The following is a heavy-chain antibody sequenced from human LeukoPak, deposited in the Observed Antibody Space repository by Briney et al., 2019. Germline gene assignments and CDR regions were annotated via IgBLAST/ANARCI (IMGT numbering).Heavy chain of an antibody. Sequence: SETLSLTCAVYGGSFSGYYWSWIRQPPGKGLEWIGEINHSGSTNYNPSLKSRVTISVDTSKNQFSLKLSSVTAADTAVYYCARVGGYDSRPRIWRAFDYWGQGTLVTVSS. V-gene: IGHV4-34*01. D-gene: IGHD3-22*01. J-gene: IGHJ4*02. CDR1: GGSFSGYY. CDR2: INHSGST. CDR3: ARVGGYDSRPRIWRAFDY.